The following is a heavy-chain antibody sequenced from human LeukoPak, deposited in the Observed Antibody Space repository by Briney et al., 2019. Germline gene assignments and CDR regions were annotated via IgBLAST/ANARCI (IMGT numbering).Heavy chain of an antibody. CDR2: IGPTGTDR. CDR1: GFTFSSCG. V-gene: IGHV3-21*01. Sequence: GGSLRLSCSASGFTFSSCGFNWVRQAPGKGLEWVSSIGPTGTDRYYADSVRGRFTISRDNAKNSMYLQMDSLRDEDTAVYYCATETIGRHYDYWGQGTLLTVSS. CDR3: ATETIGRHYDY. D-gene: IGHD1-14*01. J-gene: IGHJ4*02.